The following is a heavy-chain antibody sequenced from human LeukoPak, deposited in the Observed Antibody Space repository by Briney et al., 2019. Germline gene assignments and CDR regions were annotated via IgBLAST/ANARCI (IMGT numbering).Heavy chain of an antibody. V-gene: IGHV3-9*01. CDR2: ISWNSGNI. D-gene: IGHD6-13*01. CDR1: GFTFDDYS. CDR3: TKDRSSSSWYYFDF. J-gene: IGHJ4*02. Sequence: GGSLRLSCAASGFTFDDYSMHWVRQAPGKGLEWVSGISWNSGNIGYADSVKGRFTISRDNTKNSLYLQMNTLRPEDTAFYYCTKDRSSSSWYYFDFWGQGALVIVSS.